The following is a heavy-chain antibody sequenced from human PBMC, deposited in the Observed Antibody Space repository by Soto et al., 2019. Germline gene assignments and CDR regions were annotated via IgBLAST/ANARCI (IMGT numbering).Heavy chain of an antibody. V-gene: IGHV1-24*01. Sequence: ASVKVSCKVSGYTLTELSMHWVRQAPGKGLEWMGGFDPEDGETIYAQKFQGRVTMTEDTSTDTAYMELSSLRSEDTAVYYCATDKWPLRPKQWLVPSFDYWGQGTLVTVSS. CDR1: GYTLTELS. J-gene: IGHJ4*02. CDR3: ATDKWPLRPKQWLVPSFDY. D-gene: IGHD6-19*01. CDR2: FDPEDGET.